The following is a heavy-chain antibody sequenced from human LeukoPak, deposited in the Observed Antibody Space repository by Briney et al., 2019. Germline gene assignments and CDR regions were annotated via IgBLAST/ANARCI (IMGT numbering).Heavy chain of an antibody. CDR3: ARDGSSGWFRSLPLDY. CDR2: INPSGGST. Sequence: ASVKVSCKASGYTFTSYYMHWVRQAPGQGLEWMGIINPSGGSTSYAQKFQGRVTMTRDTSTSTVYMELSSLRSEDTAVYYCARDGSSGWFRSLPLDYWGQGTLVTVSS. J-gene: IGHJ4*02. CDR1: GYTFTSYY. V-gene: IGHV1-46*01. D-gene: IGHD6-19*01.